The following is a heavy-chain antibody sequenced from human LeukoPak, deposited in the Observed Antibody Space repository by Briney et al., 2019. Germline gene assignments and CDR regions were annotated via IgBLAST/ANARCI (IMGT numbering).Heavy chain of an antibody. Sequence: GRSLRLSCAASGFTFSSIWMNWVRQVPGKGMEWVGNINPDGSEKYYVDSVEGRFTISRDNSKNSMYLQMNSLRGEDTAVYYCARPGIAGGAFDIWGQGTVVIVSS. V-gene: IGHV3-7*01. CDR1: GFTFSSIW. CDR2: INPDGSEK. J-gene: IGHJ3*02. D-gene: IGHD1-26*01. CDR3: ARPGIAGGAFDI.